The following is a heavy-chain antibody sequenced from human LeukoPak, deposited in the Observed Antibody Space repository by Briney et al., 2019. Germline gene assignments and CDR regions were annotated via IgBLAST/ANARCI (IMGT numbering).Heavy chain of an antibody. CDR3: ARLSYRRFDY. CDR2: IKHDGSAA. Sequence: PGGSLRLSCTASGFIFSGYWMTWVRQTPGKGLEWVANIKHDGSAANYMDSVRGRFTVSRDNAKNSLYLQMNSLRADDTAVYYCARLSYRRFDYWGQGNLVTVSS. V-gene: IGHV3-7*01. CDR1: GFIFSGYW. J-gene: IGHJ4*02. D-gene: IGHD4-11*01.